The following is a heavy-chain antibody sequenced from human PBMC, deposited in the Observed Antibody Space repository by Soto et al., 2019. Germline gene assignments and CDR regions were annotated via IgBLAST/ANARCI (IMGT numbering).Heavy chain of an antibody. CDR1: GFTFSSYA. CDR3: AKNFYFDS. V-gene: IGHV3-23*01. Sequence: PGGSLRLSCAASGFTFSSYAVSWVRQAPGKGLEWVSSINAVDEYTKYADSVKGRFTISRDNPKNTVYLQMNSLRAEDTAVYYCAKNFYFDSWGQGTLVTVSS. CDR2: INAVDEYT. J-gene: IGHJ4*02.